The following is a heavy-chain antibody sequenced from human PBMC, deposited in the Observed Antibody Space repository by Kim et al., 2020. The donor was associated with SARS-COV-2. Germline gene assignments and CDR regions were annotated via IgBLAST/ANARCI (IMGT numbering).Heavy chain of an antibody. CDR2: IYSGGNT. D-gene: IGHD3-10*01. Sequence: GGSLRLSCAASGFTVSTNYMSWVRQAPGKGLEWVSGIYSGGNTYYADSVKGRFTISSDNSKNTLYLQMNSLRAEDTAGYYCARETRGFSLSRVRGVHYGMDVWGQGTTVTVSS. CDR3: ARETRGFSLSRVRGVHYGMDV. J-gene: IGHJ6*02. CDR1: GFTVSTNY. V-gene: IGHV3-53*01.